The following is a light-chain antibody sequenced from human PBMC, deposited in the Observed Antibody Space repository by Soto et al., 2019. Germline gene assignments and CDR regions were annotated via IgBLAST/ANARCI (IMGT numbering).Light chain of an antibody. CDR1: SSNIGAGYE. J-gene: IGLJ1*01. Sequence: QPVLTQPPSVSEAPGQRVTISCTGSSSNIGAGYEAHWYQQVPGTAPKLLIYENNNRPSGVPDRFSGSKSGTSASLAITGLQAEDEAEYYCQSYDSSLSGYVFGTGTMLTVL. V-gene: IGLV1-40*01. CDR3: QSYDSSLSGYV. CDR2: ENN.